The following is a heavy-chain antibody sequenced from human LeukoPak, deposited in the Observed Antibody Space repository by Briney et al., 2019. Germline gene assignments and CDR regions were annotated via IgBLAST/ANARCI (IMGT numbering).Heavy chain of an antibody. CDR1: GFTFDDYA. J-gene: IGHJ3*02. CDR2: ISWNSGSI. CDR3: AKDIGYYDSSGPNALDI. D-gene: IGHD3-22*01. Sequence: PGRSLRLSCAASGFTFDDYAMHWVRHAPGKGLEWVSGISWNSGSIGYADSVKGRFTISRDNAKNSLYLQMNSLRAEDTALYYCAKDIGYYDSSGPNALDIWGQGTMVTVSS. V-gene: IGHV3-9*01.